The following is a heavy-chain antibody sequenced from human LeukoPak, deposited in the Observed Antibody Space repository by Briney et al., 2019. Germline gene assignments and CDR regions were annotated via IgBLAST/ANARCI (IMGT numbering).Heavy chain of an antibody. CDR2: ISSSSSYI. D-gene: IGHD3-22*01. Sequence: GGSLRLSCAASGFTFSSYSMNWVRQAPGKGLEWVSSISSSSSYIYYADSVKGRFTISRDNAKNSLYLQMNRLRAEDTAVYYCARDERGYYDSSGYYFDYWGQGTLVTVSS. V-gene: IGHV3-21*01. CDR3: ARDERGYYDSSGYYFDY. J-gene: IGHJ4*02. CDR1: GFTFSSYS.